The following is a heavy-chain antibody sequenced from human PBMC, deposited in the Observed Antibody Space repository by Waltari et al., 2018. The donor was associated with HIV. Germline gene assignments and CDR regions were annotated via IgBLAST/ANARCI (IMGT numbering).Heavy chain of an antibody. V-gene: IGHV1-2*06. D-gene: IGHD4-4*01. CDR3: AREGARMTTMIYYYYGMDV. CDR1: GYTFTGYY. CDR2: SNPNSGGT. J-gene: IGHJ6*02. Sequence: QVQLVQSGAEVKKPGASVKVSCKASGYTFTGYYMHWVRQAPGQGLEWMGRSNPNSGGTNYAQQFQGRVTMTRDTSISTAYMELSRLGSDDTAVYYCAREGARMTTMIYYYYGMDVWGQGITVTVSS.